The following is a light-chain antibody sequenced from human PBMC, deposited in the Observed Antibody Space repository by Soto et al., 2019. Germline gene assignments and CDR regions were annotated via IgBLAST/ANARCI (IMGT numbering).Light chain of an antibody. Sequence: DIVLTQTPLSSPVTLGQPASISCRSDQSLVHRDGNTYLSWLQQRPGQPPRLLIYKVSHRFSGVTVRFSGSGAGTDFTLKISRVEAEDVGVYYCMQATQAWTFGQGTKVEIK. CDR1: QSLVHRDGNTY. V-gene: IGKV2-24*01. CDR3: MQATQAWT. CDR2: KVS. J-gene: IGKJ1*01.